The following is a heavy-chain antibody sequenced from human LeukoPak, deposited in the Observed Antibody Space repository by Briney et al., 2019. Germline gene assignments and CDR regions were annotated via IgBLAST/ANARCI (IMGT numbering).Heavy chain of an antibody. J-gene: IGHJ4*02. CDR2: ISGSGGGT. V-gene: IGHV3-23*01. CDR1: RFTFSSYA. D-gene: IGHD6-13*01. Sequence: GGSLRLSCAASRFTFSSYAMSWVRQAPGKGLEWVSAISGSGGGTNYADSVKGRFTISRDTSKNTLYLQMNSLRAEDTAIYYCAKDLWYSASSCFDYWGRGTLVTVSS. CDR3: AKDLWYSASSCFDY.